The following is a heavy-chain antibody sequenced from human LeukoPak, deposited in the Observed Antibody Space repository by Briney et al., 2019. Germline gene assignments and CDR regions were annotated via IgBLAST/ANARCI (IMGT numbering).Heavy chain of an antibody. D-gene: IGHD2-2*01. CDR2: ISWNSGSI. Sequence: GRSLRLSCAASGFTFDDYAMHWVRQAPGKGLEWVSGISWNSGSIGYADSVKGRFTISRDNAKNSLYLQMNSLRAEDTALYYCAKGPTPGGDAAMVDYWGQGTLVTVSS. CDR1: GFTFDDYA. V-gene: IGHV3-9*01. CDR3: AKGPTPGGDAAMVDY. J-gene: IGHJ4*02.